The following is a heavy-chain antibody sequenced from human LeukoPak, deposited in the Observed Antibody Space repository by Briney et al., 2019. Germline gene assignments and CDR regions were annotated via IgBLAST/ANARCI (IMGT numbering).Heavy chain of an antibody. CDR1: GGSISSGDYY. D-gene: IGHD3-22*01. CDR2: IYYSGST. Sequence: SETLSLTCTVSGGSISSGDYYWRWIRQPPGKGLEWIGYIYYSGSTYYNPSLKSRVTISVDTSKNQFSLKLSSVTAADTAVYYCAREGFTMIDYWGQGTLVTVPS. V-gene: IGHV4-30-4*01. CDR3: AREGFTMIDY. J-gene: IGHJ4*02.